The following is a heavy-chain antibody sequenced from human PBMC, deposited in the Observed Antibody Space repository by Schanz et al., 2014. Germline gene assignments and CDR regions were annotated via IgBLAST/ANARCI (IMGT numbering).Heavy chain of an antibody. CDR3: ARDSDVSKYNLFDS. J-gene: IGHJ5*01. Sequence: QVQLVQSGADVKKPGASVKVSCKASGYTFTGYSMHWVRQAPGQGLEWMGRINPNSGGTNYAQKFQGRVTMTRDTSLSTVYMELTRLTFDDTAIYYCARDSDVSKYNLFDSWGQGTLVTVSS. V-gene: IGHV1-2*06. CDR1: GYTFTGYS. CDR2: INPNSGGT.